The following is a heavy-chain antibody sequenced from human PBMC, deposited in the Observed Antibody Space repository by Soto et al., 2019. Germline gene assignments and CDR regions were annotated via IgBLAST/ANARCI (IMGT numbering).Heavy chain of an antibody. CDR3: AKVGSSEVY. Sequence: PGGSLRLSCAASGFTFDDYAMHWVRQAPGKGLEWVSGISWNSGSIGYADSVKGRFTISRDNAKNSLYLQMNSLRAEDTALYYCAKVGSSEVYWGQGTLVTVSS. CDR2: ISWNSGSI. CDR1: GFTFDDYA. J-gene: IGHJ4*02. D-gene: IGHD6-6*01. V-gene: IGHV3-9*01.